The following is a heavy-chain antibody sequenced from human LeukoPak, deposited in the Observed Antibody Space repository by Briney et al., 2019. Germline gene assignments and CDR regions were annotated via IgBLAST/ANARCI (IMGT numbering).Heavy chain of an antibody. Sequence: SETLSLTCTVSGDSINSLGLWSWVRQPPGKGLEWIGEMYLSGTTHSNPSVKSRVTISIDKSKNQFFLNLSSVTAADTAVYYYAGLVGRYSSGLYYYYFDYWGQGTLVTVSS. J-gene: IGHJ4*02. CDR2: MYLSGTT. CDR3: AGLVGRYSSGLYYYYFDY. V-gene: IGHV4-4*02. CDR1: GDSINSLGL. D-gene: IGHD3-22*01.